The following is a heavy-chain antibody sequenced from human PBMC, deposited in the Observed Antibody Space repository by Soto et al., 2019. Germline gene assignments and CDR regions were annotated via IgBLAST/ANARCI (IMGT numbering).Heavy chain of an antibody. V-gene: IGHV1-69*13. CDR1: GGTFSSYA. CDR3: ARDPYGGNVVGPFDI. J-gene: IGHJ3*02. Sequence: ASVKVSCKASGGTFSSYAISWVRQAPGQGLEWLGGIILIFGTANYAQKFQGRVTITADESTSTAYMELSSLRSEDTAVYYCARDPYGGNVVGPFDIWGQGTMVTVSS. CDR2: IILIFGTA. D-gene: IGHD4-17*01.